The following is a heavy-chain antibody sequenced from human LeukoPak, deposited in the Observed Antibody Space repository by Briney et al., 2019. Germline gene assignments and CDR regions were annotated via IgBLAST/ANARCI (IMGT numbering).Heavy chain of an antibody. J-gene: IGHJ4*02. CDR2: INPSGGST. CDR3: ARILALRPSCLDY. Sequence: GASVKVSCKASGYTFTSYYLHWVRQAPGQGLEWMGIINPSGGSTNYAQKLQGRVTMTTDTSTSTAYMELRSLRSDDTAVYYCARILALRPSCLDYWGQGTLVTVSS. D-gene: IGHD1-26*01. CDR1: GYTFTSYY. V-gene: IGHV1-46*01.